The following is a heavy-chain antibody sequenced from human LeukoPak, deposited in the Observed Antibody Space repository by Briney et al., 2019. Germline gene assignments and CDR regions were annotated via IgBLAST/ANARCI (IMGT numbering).Heavy chain of an antibody. CDR3: GKGPRRCTGCDGFDI. V-gene: IGHV3-21*04. CDR2: ISPVSSYT. Sequence: GGSLRLSCLASGFSFNSYTMNWVREAPGKGLEWVSTISPVSSYTWYAELVKGRFTISRDNSKTSLYLQMNSLRTEDTAVYYCGKGPRRCTGCDGFDILGQGTMVTVSS. J-gene: IGHJ3*02. CDR1: GFSFNSYT. D-gene: IGHD1-14*01.